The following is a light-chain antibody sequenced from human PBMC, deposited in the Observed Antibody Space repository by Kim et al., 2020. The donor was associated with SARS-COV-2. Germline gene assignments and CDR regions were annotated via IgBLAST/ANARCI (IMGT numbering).Light chain of an antibody. CDR2: DAS. CDR3: QQRSNLLT. V-gene: IGKV3-11*01. Sequence: EIVLTQSPATLSLSPGERATLSCRASQSVSSYLAWYQQKPGQAPRLLIYDASNRATGIPARFSGSGSGTDFTLTISSLEPEDFAVYYCQQRSNLLTCGGGTKVDIK. J-gene: IGKJ4*01. CDR1: QSVSSY.